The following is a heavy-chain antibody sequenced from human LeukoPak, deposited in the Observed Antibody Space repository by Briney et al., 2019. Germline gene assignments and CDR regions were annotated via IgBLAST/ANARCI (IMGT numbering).Heavy chain of an antibody. Sequence: GGSLRLSCAASGFTFSTYSMNWVRQAPGKGLEWVSYISASSSTIYFADSVKGRFTISRDNAKNSLYLQMNSLIAEDTAVYFYTRAGYSSGFDSWGQGTLVTVSS. D-gene: IGHD6-19*01. CDR1: GFTFSTYS. V-gene: IGHV3-48*01. CDR2: ISASSSTI. CDR3: TRAGYSSGFDS. J-gene: IGHJ5*01.